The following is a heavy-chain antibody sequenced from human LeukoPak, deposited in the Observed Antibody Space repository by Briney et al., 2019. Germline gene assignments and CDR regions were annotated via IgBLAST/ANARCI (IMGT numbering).Heavy chain of an antibody. CDR3: ATDAWGYYDSSGYYRQADY. D-gene: IGHD3-22*01. Sequence: GASVKVSCKTCGYTFTGYYMHWVRQAPGQGLEWMGRINPNSGGTNYAQKFQGRVTMTRDTSITTAYMELSRLRSDDTAVYYCATDAWGYYDSSGYYRQADYWGQGTLVTVSS. CDR2: INPNSGGT. V-gene: IGHV1-2*06. CDR1: GYTFTGYY. J-gene: IGHJ4*02.